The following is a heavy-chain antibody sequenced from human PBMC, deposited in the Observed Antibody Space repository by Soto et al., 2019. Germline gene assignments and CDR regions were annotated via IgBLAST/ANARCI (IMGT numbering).Heavy chain of an antibody. CDR3: ARPSMVGAMSYWNFDL. D-gene: IGHD1-26*01. J-gene: IGHJ2*01. V-gene: IGHV4-39*01. CDR1: GGSISSSSYY. CDR2: MYYSGNS. Sequence: QLQLQESGPGLVKPSETLSLTCTVSGGSISSSSYYWGWIRQPPGKGLEWIGSMYYSGNSYYNPSLKSRVTISVDTSKNQFSLKLSSVTAADTAVYYCARPSMVGAMSYWNFDLWGRGTLVTVSS.